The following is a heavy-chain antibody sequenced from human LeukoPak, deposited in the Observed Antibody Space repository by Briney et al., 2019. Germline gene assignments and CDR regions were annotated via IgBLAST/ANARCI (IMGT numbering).Heavy chain of an antibody. D-gene: IGHD2-15*01. Sequence: GGSLRLSCAASGFALSTYEMTWVRQAPGKGLEWVSFISSSTSHTFYADSVKGRFTIFRDTAKNSLYLQMNNLRGEDTAVYYCARDVSSSTRAFDIWGQGTIVAVP. CDR1: GFALSTYE. V-gene: IGHV3-48*03. CDR3: ARDVSSSTRAFDI. J-gene: IGHJ3*02. CDR2: ISSSTSHT.